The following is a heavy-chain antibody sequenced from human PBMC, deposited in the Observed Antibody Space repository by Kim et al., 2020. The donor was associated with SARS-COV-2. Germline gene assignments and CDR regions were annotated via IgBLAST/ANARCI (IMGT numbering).Heavy chain of an antibody. V-gene: IGHV3-49*03. CDR3: TRASEQQLEKYNWFDP. CDR1: GFTFGGYA. D-gene: IGHD6-13*01. CDR2: IRSKAYGGTT. Sequence: GGSLRLSCTASGFTFGGYAMSWFRQAPGKGLEWVGFIRSKAYGGTTEYAASVKGRFTISRDDSKSIAYLQMNSLKTEDTAVYYCTRASEQQLEKYNWFDPWGQGTLVTVSS. J-gene: IGHJ5*02.